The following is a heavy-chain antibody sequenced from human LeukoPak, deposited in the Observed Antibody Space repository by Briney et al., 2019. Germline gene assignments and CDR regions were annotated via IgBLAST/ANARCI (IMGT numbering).Heavy chain of an antibody. Sequence: PGGSLRLSCAASGFTVSSNYMSWVRQAPGKGLEWVSVISSGGSTYYADSVKGRFTISRDNSKNTLYLQMNSLRAEDTAVYYCARDVSSGWGNYFDYWGQGTLVTVSS. CDR3: ARDVSSGWGNYFDY. V-gene: IGHV3-53*01. CDR2: ISSGGST. CDR1: GFTVSSNY. J-gene: IGHJ4*02. D-gene: IGHD6-19*01.